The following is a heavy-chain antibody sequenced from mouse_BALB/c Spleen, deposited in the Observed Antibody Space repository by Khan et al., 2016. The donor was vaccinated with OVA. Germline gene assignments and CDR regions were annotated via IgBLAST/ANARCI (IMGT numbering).Heavy chain of an antibody. CDR2: MIYTGYT. J-gene: IGHJ3*01. Sequence: EVQLQESGPNLVKPSQTLSLTCSVTGDSITSGYWSWIRKFPGNKLEYMGYMIYTGYTDYHPSLKSRIALTRHTSKNQYSLQLNSVTAEDTATYYCARSTYRYAFAYWGQGTLVTVSA. CDR1: GDSITSGY. D-gene: IGHD2-14*01. V-gene: IGHV3-8*02. CDR3: ARSTYRYAFAY.